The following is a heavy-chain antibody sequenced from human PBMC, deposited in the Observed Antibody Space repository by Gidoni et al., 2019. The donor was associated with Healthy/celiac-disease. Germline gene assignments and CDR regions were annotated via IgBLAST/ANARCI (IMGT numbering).Heavy chain of an antibody. J-gene: IGHJ4*02. CDR1: GGSISSSSYY. D-gene: IGHD1-26*01. V-gene: IGHV4-39*01. Sequence: QLQLQESGPGLVKPSETLSLTCTVSGGSISSSSYYWGWIRQPPGKGLEWIGSIYYSGSTYYNPSLKSRVTISVDTSKNQFSLKLSSVTAADTAVYYCARHRGGSYYPHYYFDYWGQGTLVTVSS. CDR3: ARHRGGSYYPHYYFDY. CDR2: IYYSGST.